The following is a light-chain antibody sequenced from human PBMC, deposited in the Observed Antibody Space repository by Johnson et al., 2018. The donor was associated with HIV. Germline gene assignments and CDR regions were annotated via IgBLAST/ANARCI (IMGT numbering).Light chain of an antibody. Sequence: QSVLTQPPSVSAAPGQKVTISCSGSSSNIGNNYVSWYQQLPGTAPKLLIYENNKRPSGIPDRFSGSKSGTSATLGITGLQTGDEADYYCGTWDSSLSEGVFGTGTKVIVL. CDR1: SSNIGNNY. CDR3: GTWDSSLSEGV. J-gene: IGLJ1*01. V-gene: IGLV1-51*02. CDR2: ENN.